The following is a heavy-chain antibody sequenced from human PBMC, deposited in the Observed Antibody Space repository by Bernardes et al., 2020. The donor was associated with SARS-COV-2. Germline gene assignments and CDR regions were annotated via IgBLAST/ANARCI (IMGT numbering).Heavy chain of an antibody. CDR3: ARHLIRITIFGVVNNWFDP. CDR2: INPNSGGT. CDR1: GYTFTGYY. V-gene: IGHV1-2*04. J-gene: IGHJ5*02. D-gene: IGHD3-3*01. Sequence: ASVKVSCKASGYTFTGYYMHWVRQAPGQGLEWMGWINPNSGGTNYAQKFQGWVTMTRDTSISTAYMELSSVTAADTAVYYCARHLIRITIFGVVNNWFDPWGQGTLVTVSS.